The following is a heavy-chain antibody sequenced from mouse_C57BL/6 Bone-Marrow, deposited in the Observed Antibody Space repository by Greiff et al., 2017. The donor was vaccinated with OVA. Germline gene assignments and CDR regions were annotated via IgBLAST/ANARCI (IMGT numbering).Heavy chain of an antibody. V-gene: IGHV8-12*01. J-gene: IGHJ2*01. CDR1: GFSLSTSGMG. CDR3: ARRAEGNDYGGYYFDY. D-gene: IGHD2-4*01. CDR2: IYWDDDK. Sequence: VKLMESGPGILQSSQTLSLTCSFSGFSLSTSGMGVSWIRQPSGKGLEWLAHIYWDDDKRYNPSLKSRLTISKDTSRNQVFLKITSVDTADTATYYCARRAEGNDYGGYYFDYWGQGTTLTVSS.